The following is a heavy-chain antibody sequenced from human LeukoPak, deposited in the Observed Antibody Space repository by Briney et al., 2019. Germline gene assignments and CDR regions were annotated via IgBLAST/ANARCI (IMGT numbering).Heavy chain of an antibody. CDR1: GFTFSSYA. Sequence: GGSLRLSCAASGFTFSSYAMHWVRLAPGKGLEYVSAISSNGGSTYYANSVKGRFTISRDNSKNTLYLQMGSLRAEDMAVYYCARHGWDYWGQGTLVTVSS. D-gene: IGHD6-19*01. CDR2: ISSNGGST. J-gene: IGHJ4*02. CDR3: ARHGWDY. V-gene: IGHV3-64*01.